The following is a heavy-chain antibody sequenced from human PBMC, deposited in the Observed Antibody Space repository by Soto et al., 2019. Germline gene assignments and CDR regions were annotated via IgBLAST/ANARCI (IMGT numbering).Heavy chain of an antibody. CDR3: ARLRPMVREYAVWWFDP. CDR2: IYYSGST. D-gene: IGHD3-10*01. CDR1: GGSMCSYY. V-gene: IGHV4-59*08. Sequence: SETLSLSCTVSGGSMCSYYLGWIRQPPGKGLEWIGYIYYSGSTIYNPSLKSRVTISVDTSKNQFSLKLSSVTAADTAVYYCARLRPMVREYAVWWFDPWGQGTLVTVSS. J-gene: IGHJ5*02.